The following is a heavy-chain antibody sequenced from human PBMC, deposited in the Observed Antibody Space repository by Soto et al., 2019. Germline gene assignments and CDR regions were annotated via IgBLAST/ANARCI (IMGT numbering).Heavy chain of an antibody. Sequence: QVHLVESGGGVVHPGRSLRLSCVASGIDLENYGIHWVRQAPGEGLEWVAVISSDGTTKSYIDSVRGRFTISRDNSRRTLFLQMNSLRREDTAMYYCVKDGGGVRYNYNIRGDSWGQGTQVTVSS. CDR1: GIDLENYG. V-gene: IGHV3-30*18. CDR3: VKDGGGVRYNYNIRGDS. J-gene: IGHJ4*02. D-gene: IGHD5-18*01. CDR2: ISSDGTTK.